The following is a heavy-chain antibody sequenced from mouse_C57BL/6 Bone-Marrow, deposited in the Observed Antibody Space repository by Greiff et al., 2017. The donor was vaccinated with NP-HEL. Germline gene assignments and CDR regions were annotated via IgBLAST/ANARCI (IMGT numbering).Heavy chain of an antibody. D-gene: IGHD1-1*01. CDR2: IRNKANGYTT. V-gene: IGHV7-3*01. CDR3: ARYLSRGYFDV. CDR1: GFTFTDYY. Sequence: VQLVESGGGLVQPGGSLSLSCAASGFTFTDYYMSWVRQPPGKALEWLGFIRNKANGYTTEYSASVKGRFTISRDNSQSILYLQMNALRAEDSATYYCARYLSRGYFDVWGTGTTVTVSS. J-gene: IGHJ1*03.